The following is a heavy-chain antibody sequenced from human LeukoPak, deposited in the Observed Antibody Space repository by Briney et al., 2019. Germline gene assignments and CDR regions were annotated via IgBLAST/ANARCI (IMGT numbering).Heavy chain of an antibody. CDR3: ARDFDS. Sequence: TPETLSLTCTVSGGPFSSFHWSWIRQRAGKGLEWLGLIYTSGSAIYSPSLKSRLTMSVDASKHQFSLKLSSVTAADTAVYYCARDFDSWGQGTLVTVSS. V-gene: IGHV4-4*07. CDR1: GGPFSSFH. CDR2: IYTSGSA. J-gene: IGHJ4*02.